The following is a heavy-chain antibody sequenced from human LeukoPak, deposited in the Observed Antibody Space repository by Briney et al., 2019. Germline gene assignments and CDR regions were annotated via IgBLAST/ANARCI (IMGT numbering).Heavy chain of an antibody. CDR1: GYSFTSYY. CDR2: INPSGGST. V-gene: IGHV1-46*01. Sequence: GASVKVSCKASGYSFTSYYVHWVRQAPGQGLEWMGIINPSGGSTSPAQKFQGRVTMTRDTSTSTVYMELSSLRSEDTAVYYCARDIPYEVTFGGVTVMGSFVLDYWGQGTLVTVSS. D-gene: IGHD3-16*02. J-gene: IGHJ4*02. CDR3: ARDIPYEVTFGGVTVMGSFVLDY.